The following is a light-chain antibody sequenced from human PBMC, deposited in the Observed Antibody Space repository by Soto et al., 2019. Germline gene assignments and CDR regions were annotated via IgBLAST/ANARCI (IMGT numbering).Light chain of an antibody. V-gene: IGLV2-14*03. CDR3: SSYTSTNFVI. CDR1: SGDIGDYNY. CDR2: DVT. J-gene: IGLJ2*01. Sequence: QSVLTHPASVSGSPGQSITISCTGSSGDIGDYNYVSWYKQHPGKAPKLMINDVTNRPSGVSNRFSGSKSGNTASLTISGLQAEDEADYYGSSYTSTNFVIFGGGTKVTVL.